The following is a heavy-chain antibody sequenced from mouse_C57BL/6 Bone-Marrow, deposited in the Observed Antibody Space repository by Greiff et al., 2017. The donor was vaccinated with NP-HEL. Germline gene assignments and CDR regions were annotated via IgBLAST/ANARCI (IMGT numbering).Heavy chain of an antibody. CDR2: IYPGDGDT. CDR1: GYAFSSSW. CDR3: ARRSWFAY. V-gene: IGHV1-82*01. Sequence: VQVVESGPELVKPGASVKISCKASGYAFSSSWMNWVKQRPGKGLEWIGRIYPGDGDTNYNGKFKGKATLTADKSSSTAYMQLSSLTSEDSAVYFCARRSWFAYWGQGTLVTVSA. J-gene: IGHJ3*01.